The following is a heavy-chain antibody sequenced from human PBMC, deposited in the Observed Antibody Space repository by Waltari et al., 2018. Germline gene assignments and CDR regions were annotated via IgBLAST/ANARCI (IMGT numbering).Heavy chain of an antibody. V-gene: IGHV3-33*01. J-gene: IGHJ6*02. CDR1: GFTFSGYG. CDR2: IWYDGSNK. Sequence: QVQLVESGGGVVQPGRSLRLSCAESGFTFSGYGMHWVREAPGKGLEWVAVIWYDGSNKYYADSVKGRFTISRDNSKNTLYLQMNSLRAEDTAVYYCARGTSYYYYGMDVWGQGTTVTVSS. CDR3: ARGTSYYYYGMDV.